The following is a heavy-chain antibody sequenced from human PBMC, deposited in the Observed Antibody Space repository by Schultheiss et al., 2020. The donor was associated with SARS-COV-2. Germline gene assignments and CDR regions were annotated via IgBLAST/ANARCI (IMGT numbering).Heavy chain of an antibody. V-gene: IGHV4-39*01. CDR2: IYYSGST. CDR3: ARHGDPSRYGGRWSSYYGGGNWFDP. D-gene: IGHD3-3*01. J-gene: IGHJ5*02. CDR1: GGSISSSSYY. Sequence: SETLSLTCTVSGGSISSSSYYWGWIRQPPGKGLEWIGSIYYSGSTYYNPSLKSRVTISVDTSKNQFSLKLSSVTAADTAVYYCARHGDPSRYGGRWSSYYGGGNWFDPWGQGTLVTVSS.